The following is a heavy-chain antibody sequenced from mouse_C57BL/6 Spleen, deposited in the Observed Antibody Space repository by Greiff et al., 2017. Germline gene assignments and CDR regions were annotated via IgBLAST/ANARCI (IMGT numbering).Heavy chain of an antibody. J-gene: IGHJ1*03. D-gene: IGHD1-1*01. Sequence: EVKLVESGGGLVQPGESLKLSCESNEYEFPSHDMSWVRKTPGKRLELVAAINRDGGSTDYPDTMGRRFIISRDNTKTTLYLQMRSLRSEDTALYYCARGSYGYFDVWGTRTTVTVSS. CDR2: INRDGGST. CDR1: EYEFPSHD. V-gene: IGHV5-2*01. CDR3: ARGSYGYFDV.